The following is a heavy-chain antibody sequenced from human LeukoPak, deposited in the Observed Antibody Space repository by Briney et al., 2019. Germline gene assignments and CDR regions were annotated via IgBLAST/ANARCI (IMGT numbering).Heavy chain of an antibody. CDR2: IWYDGSNK. J-gene: IGHJ4*02. CDR3: AREGNSGYDHEDYFDY. CDR1: GFTFSSYG. D-gene: IGHD5-12*01. Sequence: PGGSLRLSCAASGFTFSSYGMHWVRQAPGKGLEWVAVIWYDGSNKYYADSVKGRFTISRDNSKNTLYLQTNSLRAEDTAVYYCAREGNSGYDHEDYFDYWGQGTLVTVSS. V-gene: IGHV3-33*01.